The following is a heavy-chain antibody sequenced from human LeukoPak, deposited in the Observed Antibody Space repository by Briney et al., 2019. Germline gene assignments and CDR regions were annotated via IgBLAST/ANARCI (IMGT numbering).Heavy chain of an antibody. J-gene: IGHJ6*02. D-gene: IGHD2-15*01. Sequence: SVKVSCKASGGTFSSYAISWVRQAPGQGLEWMGRIIPIPGIANYAQKFQGRVTITADKSTSTAYMELSSLRSEDTAVYYCARGVRGGSFYYYYGMDVWGQGTTVTVSS. CDR3: ARGVRGGSFYYYYGMDV. CDR1: GGTFSSYA. CDR2: IIPIPGIA. V-gene: IGHV1-69*04.